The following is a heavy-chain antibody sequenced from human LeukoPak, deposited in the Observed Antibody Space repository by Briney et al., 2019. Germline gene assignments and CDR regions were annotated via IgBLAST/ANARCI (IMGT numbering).Heavy chain of an antibody. CDR1: GASINHYV. J-gene: IGHJ4*02. CDR2: IYYTGTT. CDR3: ARYNSVNRGFTALDF. D-gene: IGHD3-10*01. V-gene: IGHV4-59*01. Sequence: SETLSLTCSVSGASINHYVGAWIRQPPGRGLEWLGFIYYTGTTDYNPSLKSRLTLSVDTSKNQFSLKLSPVTAADTAIYYCARYNSVNRGFTALDFWGQGTLVTVSS.